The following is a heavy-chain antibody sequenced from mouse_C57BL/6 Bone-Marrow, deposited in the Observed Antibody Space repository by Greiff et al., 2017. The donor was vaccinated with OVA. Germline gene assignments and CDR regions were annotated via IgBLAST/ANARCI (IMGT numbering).Heavy chain of an antibody. Sequence: VQLQQSGPELVKPGASVKISCKASGYTFTDYYMNWVKQSHGKSLEWIGDINPNNGGTSYNQKFKGKATLTVDKSSRPAYLELRSLTSEDVAVDYGARVRSKGGFAYWGQGTLVTVSA. J-gene: IGHJ3*01. CDR1: GYTFTDYY. CDR3: ARVRSKGGFAY. CDR2: INPNNGGT. V-gene: IGHV1-26*01. D-gene: IGHD1-3*01.